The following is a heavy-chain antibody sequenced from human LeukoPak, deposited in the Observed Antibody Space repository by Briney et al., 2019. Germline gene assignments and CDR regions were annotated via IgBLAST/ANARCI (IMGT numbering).Heavy chain of an antibody. V-gene: IGHV3-23*01. Sequence: GGSLRLSCAASGFTFSSYDMRWVRQAPGKGLEWVSGVSGSGDSRNYADSVKGRFTISRDNSEKTLYLQMNSLRAEDTAVYYCARDRRMRIRGYGKTGTTALDYWGQGTLVTVSS. CDR1: GFTFSSYD. D-gene: IGHD1-7*01. CDR2: VSGSGDSR. CDR3: ARDRRMRIRGYGKTGTTALDY. J-gene: IGHJ4*02.